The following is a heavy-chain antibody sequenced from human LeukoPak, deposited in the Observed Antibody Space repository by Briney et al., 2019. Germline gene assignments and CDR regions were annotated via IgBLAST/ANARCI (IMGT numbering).Heavy chain of an antibody. V-gene: IGHV4-39*01. D-gene: IGHD3-22*01. CDR2: IYYSGST. Sequence: SETLSLTCTVSGGSISSSSYYWGWIRQPPGKGLEWIGSIYYSGSTYYNPSLKSRVTISVDTSKNQFSLNLCSVTAADTAVYYCARLYYDSSGYYQICYFDYWGQGTLVTVSS. CDR3: ARLYYDSSGYYQICYFDY. J-gene: IGHJ4*02. CDR1: GGSISSSSYY.